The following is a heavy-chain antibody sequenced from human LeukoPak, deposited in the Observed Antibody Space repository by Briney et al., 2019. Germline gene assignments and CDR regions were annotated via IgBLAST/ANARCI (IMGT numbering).Heavy chain of an antibody. CDR3: ARSTVVTPPDY. CDR2: FYHGGST. V-gene: IGHV4-38-2*02. J-gene: IGHJ4*02. Sequence: SESLSLTCTVSGYSISTGYNWYWIRQPPGRGLEGIGTFYHGGSTYYNPSLKSRVTISVDTSKNQFSLKLSSVTATATAVCYCARSTVVTPPDYWGQGTLVTVSS. CDR1: GYSISTGYN. D-gene: IGHD4-23*01.